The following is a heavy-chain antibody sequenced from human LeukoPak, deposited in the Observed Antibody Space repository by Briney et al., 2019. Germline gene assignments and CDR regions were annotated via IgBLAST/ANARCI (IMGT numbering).Heavy chain of an antibody. Sequence: SVKVSSKASGGTFSSYAISWVRQAPGQGLEWMGGIIPIFGTANYAQKFQGRVTVTTDESTSTAYMELSSLRSEDTAVYYCASESTVAGNFDYWGQGTLVTVSS. CDR2: IIPIFGTA. D-gene: IGHD6-19*01. CDR1: GGTFSSYA. J-gene: IGHJ4*02. CDR3: ASESTVAGNFDY. V-gene: IGHV1-69*05.